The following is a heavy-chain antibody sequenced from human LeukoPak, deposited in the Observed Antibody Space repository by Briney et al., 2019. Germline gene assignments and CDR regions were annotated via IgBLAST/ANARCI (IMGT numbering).Heavy chain of an antibody. D-gene: IGHD6-13*01. CDR1: GGTFSSYA. CDR2: IIPIFGTA. J-gene: IGHJ4*02. CDR3: ARDASRGSWYDY. Sequence: ASVKVSCKASGGTFSSYAISWVRQAPGQGLEWMGGIIPIFGTANYAQKFQGRVTITADKSTSTAYMELSSLRSEDTAVYYCARDASRGSWYDYWGQGTLVTVSS. V-gene: IGHV1-69*06.